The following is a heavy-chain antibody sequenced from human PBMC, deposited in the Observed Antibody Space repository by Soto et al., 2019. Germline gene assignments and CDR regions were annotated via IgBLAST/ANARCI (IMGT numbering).Heavy chain of an antibody. CDR2: ISGSGGSA. J-gene: IGHJ4*02. CDR3: AKNVAAAGNFDY. CDR1: GFTFSSYA. Sequence: PGGSLRLSCAASGFTFSSYAMSWVRQAPGKGLEWVSAISGSGGSAYYADSVKGRFTISRDNSKNTLYLQMNSLRAEDTAVYYCAKNVAAAGNFDYWGQGTLVTVSS. D-gene: IGHD6-13*01. V-gene: IGHV3-23*01.